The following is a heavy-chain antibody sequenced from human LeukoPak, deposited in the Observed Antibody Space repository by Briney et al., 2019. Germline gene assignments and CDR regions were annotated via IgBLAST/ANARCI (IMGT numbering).Heavy chain of an antibody. J-gene: IGHJ4*02. V-gene: IGHV3-11*04. CDR2: ISSSGSTI. CDR3: ARAFGGYCSSTSCYVMDY. Sequence: GGSLRLSCAASGFTFSDYYMSWIRQAPGKGLEWVSYISSSGSTIYYADSVKGRFTISRDNAKNSLYLQMNSLRAEDTAVYYCARAFGGYCSSTSCYVMDYWGQGTLVTVSS. CDR1: GFTFSDYY. D-gene: IGHD2-2*01.